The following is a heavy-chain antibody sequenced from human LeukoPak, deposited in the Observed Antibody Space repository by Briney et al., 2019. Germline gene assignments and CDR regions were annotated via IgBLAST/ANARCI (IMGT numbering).Heavy chain of an antibody. D-gene: IGHD5-12*01. J-gene: IGHJ4*02. CDR2: VRGSGSDT. V-gene: IGHV3-23*01. Sequence: GGSLRLSCAASGVTVGTNSMSWVRQAPGKGLEWVSAVRGSGSDTYYADSVKGRFTISRDNSKNTLYLQMNSLRAEDTAIYYCAKTSRRNSAYDSPFDSWGQGTLVTVSS. CDR1: GVTVGTNS. CDR3: AKTSRRNSAYDSPFDS.